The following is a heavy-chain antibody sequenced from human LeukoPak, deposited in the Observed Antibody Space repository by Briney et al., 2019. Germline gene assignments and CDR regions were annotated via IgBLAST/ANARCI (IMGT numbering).Heavy chain of an antibody. Sequence: GGSLRLSCAASGFTFSSYAMSWVRHAPGKGLEWVSAIIGSGGSTYYADSGKGRFTISRDNAKNTLYLQMNSLRAEDTAVYYCARVRDYYYGMDVWGQGTTVTVSS. J-gene: IGHJ6*02. CDR1: GFTFSSYA. CDR2: IIGSGGST. V-gene: IGHV3-23*01. CDR3: ARVRDYYYGMDV.